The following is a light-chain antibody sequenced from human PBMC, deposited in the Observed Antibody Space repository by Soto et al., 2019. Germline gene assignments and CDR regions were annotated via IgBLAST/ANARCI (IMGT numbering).Light chain of an antibody. CDR2: GAS. V-gene: IGKV3-20*01. Sequence: EIVLTQSPASLSVSPGERATLSCRASQSVRRKVAWYQQKPGQAPRLXXYGASTRANGIPDRFSGSGSGTDLTLTISRLEPEDFAVYHCQQYGNSPPITFGGGTKVDIK. CDR1: QSVRRK. J-gene: IGKJ4*01. CDR3: QQYGNSPPIT.